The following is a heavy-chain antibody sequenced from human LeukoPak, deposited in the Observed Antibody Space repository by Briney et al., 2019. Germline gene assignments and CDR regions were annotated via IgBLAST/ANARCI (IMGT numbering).Heavy chain of an antibody. V-gene: IGHV3-23*01. Sequence: PGGSLRLSCAASGFTFSSYAMSWVRQAPGKGLEWVSAISGSGGSTYYADSVKGRFTISRDNSKNTLYLQMNSLRAEDTAVYCCAKSSGYSGSYSADYWGQGTLVTVSS. CDR1: GFTFSSYA. J-gene: IGHJ4*02. CDR2: ISGSGGST. CDR3: AKSSGYSGSYSADY. D-gene: IGHD1-26*01.